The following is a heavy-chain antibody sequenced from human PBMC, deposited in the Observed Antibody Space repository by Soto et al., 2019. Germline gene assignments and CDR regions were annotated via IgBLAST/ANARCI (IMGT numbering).Heavy chain of an antibody. J-gene: IGHJ6*02. CDR2: FDPENGER. CDR3: ATDHQWLGDYYYGMGV. D-gene: IGHD6-19*01. V-gene: IGHV1-24*01. Sequence: GASVKVSCKVSGYTLIELSMHWVRQAPGKGLEWMGRFDPENGERIYAQKFQGRVTMTEDTSTDTAYMELSSLRSEDTAVYYCATDHQWLGDYYYGMGVWGQGTTVTVSS. CDR1: GYTLIELS.